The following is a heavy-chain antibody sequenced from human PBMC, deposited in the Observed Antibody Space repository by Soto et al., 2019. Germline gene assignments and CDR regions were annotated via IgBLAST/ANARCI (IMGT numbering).Heavy chain of an antibody. V-gene: IGHV3-23*01. J-gene: IGHJ4*02. CDR2: ISGRGDTT. CDR1: GFTFNAYA. Sequence: GGSLRLCCAASGFTFNAYAMTWVRQAPGKGLEWVSAISGRGDTTYYADSVQGRFTISRDNSKNTLYLQMNSLRAEDTAIYYCAKEGGGAVANAKRLYRYFFDYWGQGALVTVSS. D-gene: IGHD2-8*01. CDR3: AKEGGGAVANAKRLYRYFFDY.